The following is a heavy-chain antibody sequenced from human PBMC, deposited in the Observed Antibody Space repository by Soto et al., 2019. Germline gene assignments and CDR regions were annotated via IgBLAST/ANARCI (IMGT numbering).Heavy chain of an antibody. CDR2: IWSDGSNK. Sequence: GGSLRLSCAASGFTFRNYGMHWVRQTPGKGLEWVAVIWSDGSNKIYAESVKGRFSIVKDNSENILFLHMNSLRVEDTAIYYCTTDKGAAAFDYWGQGTLVTVSS. V-gene: IGHV3-33*01. D-gene: IGHD2-2*01. CDR1: GFTFRNYG. CDR3: TTDKGAAAFDY. J-gene: IGHJ4*02.